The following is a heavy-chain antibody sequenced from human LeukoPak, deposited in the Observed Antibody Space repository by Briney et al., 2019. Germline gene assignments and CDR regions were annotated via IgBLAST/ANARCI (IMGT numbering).Heavy chain of an antibody. D-gene: IGHD3-22*01. Sequence: GRSLRLSCAASGFTFSSYGMHWVRQAPGKGLEWVAVISYDGSNKYYADSVKGRFTISRDNSKNTLYLQMNSLRAEDTAVYYCAKDDFSYYYDSSGCYPFDYWGQGTLVTVSS. CDR2: ISYDGSNK. CDR3: AKDDFSYYYDSSGCYPFDY. CDR1: GFTFSSYG. V-gene: IGHV3-30*18. J-gene: IGHJ4*02.